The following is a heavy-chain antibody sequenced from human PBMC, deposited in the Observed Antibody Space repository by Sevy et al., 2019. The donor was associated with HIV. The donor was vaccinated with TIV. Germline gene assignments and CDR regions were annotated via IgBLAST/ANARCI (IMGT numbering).Heavy chain of an antibody. Sequence: SETLSLTCTVSGGSISSYYWSWIRQPPGKGLEWIGYIYYSGSTNYNPSLKSRVTISVDTSKNQFSLKLSSVTAADTAVYYCVRVWKYSSGWNYYYYGMDVWGQGTTVTVSS. CDR2: IYYSGST. V-gene: IGHV4-59*01. CDR1: GGSISSYY. J-gene: IGHJ6*02. D-gene: IGHD6-19*01. CDR3: VRVWKYSSGWNYYYYGMDV.